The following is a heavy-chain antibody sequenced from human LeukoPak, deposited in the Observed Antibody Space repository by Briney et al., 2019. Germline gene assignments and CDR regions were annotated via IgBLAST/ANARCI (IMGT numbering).Heavy chain of an antibody. CDR1: GYTFTSYY. D-gene: IGHD3-10*01. V-gene: IGHV1-46*01. CDR2: INPSSGST. Sequence: ASVKVSCKASGYTFTSYYMHWVRQAPGQGLEWMGIINPSSGSTSYAQKFQGRVTMTRDMSTSTVYMELSSLRSEDTAVLYCARAPQRGFGEPLRVTYYFDYWGQGTLVTVSS. CDR3: ARAPQRGFGEPLRVTYYFDY. J-gene: IGHJ4*02.